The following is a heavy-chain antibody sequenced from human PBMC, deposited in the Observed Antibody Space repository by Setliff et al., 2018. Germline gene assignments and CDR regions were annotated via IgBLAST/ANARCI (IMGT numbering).Heavy chain of an antibody. CDR3: AKSWVVPAAITFSGFDP. J-gene: IGHJ5*02. V-gene: IGHV3-23*01. Sequence: GSLRLSCAASGFTFSSYAMSWVRQAPGKGLEWVSAISGSGGSTYYADSVKGRFTISRDNSKNTLYLQMNSLRAGDTAVYYCAKSWVVPAAITFSGFDPWGQGTLVTAPQ. CDR1: GFTFSSYA. CDR2: ISGSGGST. D-gene: IGHD2-2*01.